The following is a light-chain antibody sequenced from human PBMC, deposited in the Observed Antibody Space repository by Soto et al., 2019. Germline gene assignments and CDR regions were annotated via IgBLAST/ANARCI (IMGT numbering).Light chain of an antibody. CDR1: QSVSSY. CDR3: QQRSNWPPVLT. J-gene: IGKJ4*01. Sequence: EIVLTQSPATLSLSPGERATLSCRASQSVSSYLAWYQQKPGQAPRLLIYDASNRATGIPARFSGSGSGTDFTLTISTLEPDDFAVYYCQQRSNWPPVLTFGGGTKVEI. V-gene: IGKV3-11*01. CDR2: DAS.